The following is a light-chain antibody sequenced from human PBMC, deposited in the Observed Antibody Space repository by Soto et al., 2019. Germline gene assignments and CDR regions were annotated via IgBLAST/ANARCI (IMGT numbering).Light chain of an antibody. Sequence: EIVLTQSPGTLSLSPGERATLSCRASQSVRSSYLAWYQQKPRQAPRLLIYGASSRATGIPDRFSGSGSGTDFTLTISRLEPEDFAVYYCQQYGSLPPTFGQGTKVDIK. CDR2: GAS. CDR3: QQYGSLPPT. V-gene: IGKV3-20*01. CDR1: QSVRSSY. J-gene: IGKJ1*01.